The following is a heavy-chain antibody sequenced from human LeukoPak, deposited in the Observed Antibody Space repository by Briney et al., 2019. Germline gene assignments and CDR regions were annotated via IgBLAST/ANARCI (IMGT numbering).Heavy chain of an antibody. Sequence: GGSLRLSCEASGFTFSRHWLTWVRQAPGKGLEWVGNIDGAGGEKHYVDSVKGRFTISRDNSKNTLYLQMNSLRAEDTAVYYCARGPSYDVLDYWGQGTLVTVSS. V-gene: IGHV3-7*03. CDR3: ARGPSYDVLDY. J-gene: IGHJ4*02. CDR2: IDGAGGEK. D-gene: IGHD5-12*01. CDR1: GFTFSRHW.